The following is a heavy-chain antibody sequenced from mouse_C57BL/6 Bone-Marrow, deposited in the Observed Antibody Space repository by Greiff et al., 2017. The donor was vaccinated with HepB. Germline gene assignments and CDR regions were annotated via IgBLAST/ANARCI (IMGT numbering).Heavy chain of an antibody. Sequence: VHLVESGAELVKPGASVKLSCKASGYTFTEYTIHWVKQRSGQGLEWIGWFYPGSGSIKYNEKFKDKATLTADKSSSTVYMELSRLTSEDSAVYFCARHEEGGSNYGSSYYAMDYWGQGTSVTVSS. V-gene: IGHV1-62-2*01. J-gene: IGHJ4*01. D-gene: IGHD1-1*01. CDR1: GYTFTEYT. CDR3: ARHEEGGSNYGSSYYAMDY. CDR2: FYPGSGSI.